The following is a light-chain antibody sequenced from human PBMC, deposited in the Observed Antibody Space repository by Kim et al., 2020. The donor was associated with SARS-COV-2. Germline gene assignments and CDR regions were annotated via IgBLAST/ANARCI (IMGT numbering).Light chain of an antibody. CDR3: QQYDTYPVT. CDR2: KAS. Sequence: ESVGDRVTITCRASQRVSYWLAWYQQKPGKAPNLLIYKASNLQSGVPSRFSGSGSGTDFTLTISGLQPDDFATYYCQQYDTYPVTFGQGTRLEIK. V-gene: IGKV1-5*03. J-gene: IGKJ5*01. CDR1: QRVSYW.